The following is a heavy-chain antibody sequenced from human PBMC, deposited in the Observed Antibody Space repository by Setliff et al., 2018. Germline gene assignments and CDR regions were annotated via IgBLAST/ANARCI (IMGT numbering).Heavy chain of an antibody. J-gene: IGHJ4*02. Sequence: SETLSLTCTVSGGSISGYYWSWVRQSPGKGLEWIAYIYNSGSTNYNPSLKSRVTISVDTSKNQFSLNLSSVTAADTAVYYCARGRGDYWGQGTLVTVS. CDR3: ARGRGDY. V-gene: IGHV4-59*01. CDR1: GGSISGYY. D-gene: IGHD3-16*01. CDR2: IYNSGST.